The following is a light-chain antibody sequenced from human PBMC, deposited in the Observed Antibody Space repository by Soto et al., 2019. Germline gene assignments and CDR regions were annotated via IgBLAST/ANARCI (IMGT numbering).Light chain of an antibody. CDR2: DVS. V-gene: IGKV3-15*01. CDR1: QGVTTN. J-gene: IGKJ5*01. Sequence: VMTQSPAALSVSPGERATLSCSAGQGVTTNFAWYQQKSGQSPRLLIYDVSIRATGVPARFSGTGSETDFTLTISGLQSEDSAVYFCQQYNNWPFSFGQGTRLEI. CDR3: QQYNNWPFS.